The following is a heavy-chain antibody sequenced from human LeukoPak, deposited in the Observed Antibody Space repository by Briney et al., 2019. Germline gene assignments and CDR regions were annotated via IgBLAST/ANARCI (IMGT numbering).Heavy chain of an antibody. CDR2: IYTSGST. CDR1: GGSISSYY. CDR3: ARATKRQLLGAFDI. Sequence: SETLSLTCTVSGGSISSYYWSWIRQPAGKGLEWIGRIYTSGSTNYNPSLKSRVTISVDTSKNQFSLKLSSVTAADTAVYYCARATKRQLLGAFDIWGQGTMVTVSS. J-gene: IGHJ3*02. V-gene: IGHV4-4*07. D-gene: IGHD1-1*01.